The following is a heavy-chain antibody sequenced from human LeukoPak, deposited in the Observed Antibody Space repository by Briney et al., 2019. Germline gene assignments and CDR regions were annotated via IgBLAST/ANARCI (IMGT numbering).Heavy chain of an antibody. Sequence: GGSLRLSCAASGFTFSSFWMYWVRQAPGKGLEWMATIKQDGSDKYYVDAVKGRFTISRDNAKNSLYLQMNSLRADDTAVYYCARCPWQRDGQGAYYFDYWGQGTLVTVSS. CDR1: GFTFSSFW. V-gene: IGHV3-7*03. CDR3: ARCPWQRDGQGAYYFDY. D-gene: IGHD5-12*01. J-gene: IGHJ4*02. CDR2: IKQDGSDK.